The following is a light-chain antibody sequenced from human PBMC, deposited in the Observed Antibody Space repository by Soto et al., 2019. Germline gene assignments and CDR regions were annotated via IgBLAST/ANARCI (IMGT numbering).Light chain of an antibody. V-gene: IGKV1-5*03. Sequence: DIQMTQSPSTLSGSVGDRVTITCRASQTISSWLAWYQQKPGKAPKLLIYKASTLKSGVPSRFSGSGSGTEFTLTISSLQADDFATYDFQHCNSYSEAFGQGTKVDLK. CDR2: KAS. J-gene: IGKJ1*01. CDR3: QHCNSYSEA. CDR1: QTISSW.